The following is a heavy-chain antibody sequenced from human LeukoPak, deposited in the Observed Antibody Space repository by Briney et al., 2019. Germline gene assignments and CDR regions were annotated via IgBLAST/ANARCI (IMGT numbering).Heavy chain of an antibody. J-gene: IGHJ4*02. CDR1: GGSISSSSYY. CDR3: ARVSYGSGTIRGFDY. CDR2: IYYSGST. Sequence: SETLSLTCTVSGGSISSSSYYWGWIRQPPGKGLEWIGSIYYSGSTYYNPSLKSRVTISVDTSKNQFSLKLSSVTAADTAVYYCARVSYGSGTIRGFDYWGQGTLVTVSS. D-gene: IGHD3-10*01. V-gene: IGHV4-39*07.